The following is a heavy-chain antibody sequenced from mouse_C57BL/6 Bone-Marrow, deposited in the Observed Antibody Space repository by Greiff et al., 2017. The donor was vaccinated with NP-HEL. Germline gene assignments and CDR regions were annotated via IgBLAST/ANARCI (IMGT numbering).Heavy chain of an antibody. CDR2: ISYSGST. Sequence: EVMLVESGPGLAKPSQTLSLTCSVTGYSITSDYWNWIRKFPGNKLEYMGYISYSGSTYYNPSLKSRISITRDTSKNQYYLQLNSVTTEDTATYYCARSSDYGNYRSYWYFDVWGTGTTVTVSS. J-gene: IGHJ1*03. D-gene: IGHD2-1*01. CDR3: ARSSDYGNYRSYWYFDV. V-gene: IGHV3-8*01. CDR1: GYSITSDY.